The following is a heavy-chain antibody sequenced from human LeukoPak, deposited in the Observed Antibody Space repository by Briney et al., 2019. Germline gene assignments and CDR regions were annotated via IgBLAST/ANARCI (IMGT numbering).Heavy chain of an antibody. CDR1: GGSISSGDYN. D-gene: IGHD1-26*01. CDR3: ARTNIVGARLLDY. V-gene: IGHV4-30-4*02. Sequence: PSDTLSLTCTVSGGSISSGDYNWSWIRQPPGKGLEWIGYIYYSGSTYYNPSLKSRVTISVDTSKNQFSLKLSSVTAADTAVYYCARTNIVGARLLDYWGQGTLVTVSS. CDR2: IYYSGST. J-gene: IGHJ4*02.